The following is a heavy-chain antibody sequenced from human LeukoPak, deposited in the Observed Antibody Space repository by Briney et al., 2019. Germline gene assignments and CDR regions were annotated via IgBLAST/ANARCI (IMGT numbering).Heavy chain of an antibody. CDR1: GFTFSNYG. CDR2: IKLDGSEK. Sequence: GGSLRLSCAVSGFTFSNYGMHWVRQAPGKGLEWVANIKLDGSEKNYVDSVKGRFTISRDNTKNSLYLQMNSLRAEDTAVFYCARDQYDTWSRRGNFDSWGQGTLVIVSS. J-gene: IGHJ4*02. CDR3: ARDQYDTWSRRGNFDS. V-gene: IGHV3-7*03. D-gene: IGHD3-3*01.